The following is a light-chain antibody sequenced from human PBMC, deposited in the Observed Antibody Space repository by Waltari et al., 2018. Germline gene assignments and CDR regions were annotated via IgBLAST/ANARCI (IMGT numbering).Light chain of an antibody. Sequence: QSALTQPPSVSGSPGQSVTISCTGTSSDVVSYNRVSWYQQPPGTAPTLLVYEVTNRPSGVPHRFSGSKSGNTASLTISGLQAEDEADYYCSSYTSRSTVVFGGGTKLTVL. CDR3: SSYTSRSTVV. V-gene: IGLV2-18*02. CDR1: SSDVVSYNR. J-gene: IGLJ3*02. CDR2: EVT.